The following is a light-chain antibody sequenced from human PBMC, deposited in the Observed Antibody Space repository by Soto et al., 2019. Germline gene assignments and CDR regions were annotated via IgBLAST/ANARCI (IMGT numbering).Light chain of an antibody. CDR3: QQYGSSPPGLT. Sequence: EIVLTQSPGTLSLSPGERATLSCRASQSVSSSYLVWYQQKPGQAPRLLIYGASGRATGIPDRFSGSGSGTDFTLTISRLEPEDFAVYYCQQYGSSPPGLTFGGGTKVEIK. V-gene: IGKV3-20*01. CDR2: GAS. CDR1: QSVSSSY. J-gene: IGKJ4*01.